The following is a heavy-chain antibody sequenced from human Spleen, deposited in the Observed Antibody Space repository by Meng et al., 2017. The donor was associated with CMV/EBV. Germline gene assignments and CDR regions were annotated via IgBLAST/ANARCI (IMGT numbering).Heavy chain of an antibody. CDR2: ISNSGSTT. CDR3: ARGSFTCCYPGNRFDP. CDR1: GFTFSSYE. J-gene: IGHJ5*02. Sequence: GGSLRLSCVASGFTFSSYEMNWVRQAPGKGLEWISYISNSGSTTYYADSVKGRFTMSRDNAKNPLYLQMSSLRAEDTAVYYCARGSFTCCYPGNRFDPWGQGTLVTVSS. V-gene: IGHV3-48*03. D-gene: IGHD2-21*01.